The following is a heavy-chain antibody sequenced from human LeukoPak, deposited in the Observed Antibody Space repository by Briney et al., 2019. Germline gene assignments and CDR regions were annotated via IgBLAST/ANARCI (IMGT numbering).Heavy chain of an antibody. CDR2: INSDGTIT. Sequence: PGGSLRLSCAASGFTFSSYWMHWVRQAPGEGLVWVSEINSDGTITNYADSVKGRFTISRDNAKNTLFLQMNSLRAEDTALYYSTKLAADDSWGQGTLVTVSS. CDR1: GFTFSSYW. V-gene: IGHV3-74*01. J-gene: IGHJ4*02. D-gene: IGHD6-13*01. CDR3: TKLAADDS.